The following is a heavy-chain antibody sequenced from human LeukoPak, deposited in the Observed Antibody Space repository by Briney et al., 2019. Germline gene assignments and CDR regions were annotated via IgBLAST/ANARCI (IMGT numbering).Heavy chain of an antibody. CDR2: INDSGST. CDR3: ARDMRRLQYYYYYYMDV. D-gene: IGHD4-11*01. CDR1: SVSFSGYY. Sequence: PSETLSLTCAVYSVSFSGYYWSWIRQPPGKGLEWIGDINDSGSTNYNPSVKSRVTISVDTSKNQFSLKLSSVTAADTAVYYCARDMRRLQYYYYYYMDVWGKGTTVTVSS. J-gene: IGHJ6*03. V-gene: IGHV4-34*01.